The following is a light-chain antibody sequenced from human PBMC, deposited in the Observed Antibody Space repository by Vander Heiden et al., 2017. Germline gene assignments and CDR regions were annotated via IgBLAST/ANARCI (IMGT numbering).Light chain of an antibody. CDR2: CVS. CDR1: QGVLFTSNNKTY. V-gene: IGKV4-1*01. CDR3: QQDDSTPFT. J-gene: IGKJ3*01. Sequence: DIVMTQSPYSLAVSLGERATITCKSSQGVLFTSNNKTYLAWYQQKPGQPPKLPLYCVSTSESGVPDRFSGRGSVRDFTLTISSMQAADVPVYYFQQDDSTPFTFGHGTKVXVK.